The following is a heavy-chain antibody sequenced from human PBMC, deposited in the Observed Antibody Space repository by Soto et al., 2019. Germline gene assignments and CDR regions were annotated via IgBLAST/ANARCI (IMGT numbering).Heavy chain of an antibody. CDR2: LYWDDEK. V-gene: IGHV2-5*02. Sequence: QITLKESGPTLVKPTQTLTLTCSFSGFSLTNSGVGVGWIRQPPGKALEGLAFLYWDDEKHYRPTLQNRRTLTKGPAKDQVVLTMTNMAPLDTATYFCAPTPCTPYYGGGGDFDYWGQGTLVIVSS. D-gene: IGHD3-16*01. J-gene: IGHJ4*02. CDR1: GFSLTNSGVG. CDR3: APTPCTPYYGGGGDFDY.